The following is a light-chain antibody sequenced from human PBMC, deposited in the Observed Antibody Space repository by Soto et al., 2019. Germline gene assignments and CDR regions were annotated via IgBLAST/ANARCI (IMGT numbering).Light chain of an antibody. V-gene: IGLV1-44*01. Sequence: QSLLTQPPSASGTPGQMVTICCSGMRSNIGSNPVNWYHQLPGTAPKLLIDSNNQRPSGVPDRFSGSRSGTSASLAISGLQSEDEADYYCAAWDDSLYGRVFGTGTKVTGL. CDR2: SNN. CDR1: RSNIGSNP. CDR3: AAWDDSLYGRV. J-gene: IGLJ1*01.